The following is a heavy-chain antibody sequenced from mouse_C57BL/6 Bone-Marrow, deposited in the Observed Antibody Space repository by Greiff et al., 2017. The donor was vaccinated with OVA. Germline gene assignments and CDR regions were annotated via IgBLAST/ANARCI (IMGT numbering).Heavy chain of an antibody. Sequence: QVQLQQPGAELVMPGASVKMNGRAGGGACTSYVMHWVKQRPGQGLEWIGEIDPSDSYTNYNQKVKGKSTLTVDKSSSTAYMQLSSLTSEDSAIYYCARSLFAYWGQGTLVTVSA. CDR3: ARSLFAY. CDR2: IDPSDSYT. V-gene: IGHV1-69*01. CDR1: GGACTSYV. J-gene: IGHJ3*01.